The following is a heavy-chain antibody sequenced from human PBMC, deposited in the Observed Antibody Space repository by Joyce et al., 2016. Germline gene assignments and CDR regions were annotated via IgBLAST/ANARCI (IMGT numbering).Heavy chain of an antibody. CDR1: GGSFSGYY. V-gene: IGHV4-34*02. Sequence: QVQIQQWGAGRLKPSETLSLTCAVYGGSFSGYYWTWIRQLPGKGLEWLGEIDHNGATNYDPALKSRVNISTATSKNQFSLKMTPVTAADTAVYYCARGRSTDDPKYSYYLDVWGKGTTVNV. D-gene: IGHD2/OR15-2a*01. CDR3: ARGRSTDDPKYSYYLDV. CDR2: IDHNGAT. J-gene: IGHJ6*03.